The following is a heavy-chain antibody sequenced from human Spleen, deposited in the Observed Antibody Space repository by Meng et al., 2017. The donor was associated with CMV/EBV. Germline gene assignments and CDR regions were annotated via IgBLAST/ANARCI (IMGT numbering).Heavy chain of an antibody. CDR3: VKLFDY. V-gene: IGHV3-7*01. CDR2: INQDGSEK. Sequence: GESLKISSAASGFTFSNYWMSWVRQAPGKGLEWVASINQDGSEKHYMDSVKGRFTISRDNAKNALYLEMNSLRAEDTALYYCVKLFDYWGQGALVTVSS. CDR1: GFTFSNYW. D-gene: IGHD3-10*01. J-gene: IGHJ4*02.